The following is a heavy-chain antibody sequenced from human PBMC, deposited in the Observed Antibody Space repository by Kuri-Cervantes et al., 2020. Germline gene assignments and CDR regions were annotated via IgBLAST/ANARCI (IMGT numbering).Heavy chain of an antibody. CDR3: AKEPYYYNLFDY. D-gene: IGHD3-10*01. CDR1: GFTFSSYA. CDR2: ISGSGGSP. J-gene: IGHJ4*02. V-gene: IGHV3-23*01. Sequence: GESLKISCAASGFTFSSYAMSWVRQAPGKGLEWVSAISGSGGSPYYADSVKGRFTISRDNSKNTLYLQMNSLRAEDTAVYYCAKEPYYYNLFDYWGQGTLVTVSS.